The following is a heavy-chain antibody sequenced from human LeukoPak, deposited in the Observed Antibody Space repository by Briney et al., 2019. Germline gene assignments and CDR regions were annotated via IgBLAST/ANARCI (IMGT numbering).Heavy chain of an antibody. V-gene: IGHV1-46*01. D-gene: IGHD2-15*01. Sequence: ASVKVSCKASGYTFTGYYMHWVRQAPGQGLEWMGWINPSGGSTSYAQKFQGRVTMTRDTSTSTVYMELSSLRSEDTAVYYCARDATRTGDTVVVVAARGGYFDYWGQGTLVTVSS. J-gene: IGHJ4*02. CDR3: ARDATRTGDTVVVVAARGGYFDY. CDR1: GYTFTGYY. CDR2: INPSGGST.